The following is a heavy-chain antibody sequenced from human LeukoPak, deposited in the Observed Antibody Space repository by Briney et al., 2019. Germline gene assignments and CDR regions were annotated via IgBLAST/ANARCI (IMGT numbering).Heavy chain of an antibody. J-gene: IGHJ5*02. CDR2: INPNSGGT. CDR3: ASSRPMIAAAGNEGPNWFDP. V-gene: IGHV1-2*02. CDR1: GYTFTGYY. Sequence: GASVKVSCKASGYTFTGYYMHWVRQAPGQGLEWMGWINPNSGGTNYAQKFQGRVTMTRDTSISTAYMELSRLRSDDTAVYYCASSRPMIAAAGNEGPNWFDPWGQGTLVTVSS. D-gene: IGHD6-13*01.